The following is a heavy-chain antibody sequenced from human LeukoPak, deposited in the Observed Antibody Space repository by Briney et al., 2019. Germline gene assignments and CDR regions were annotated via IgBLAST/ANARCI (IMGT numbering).Heavy chain of an antibody. J-gene: IGHJ3*02. CDR3: AKRLVFDI. V-gene: IGHV3-21*04. CDR1: GFTFSSYS. D-gene: IGHD6-25*01. Sequence: GGSLRLSCAASGFTFSSYSMNWVRQAPGKGLEWVSSISSSSSYIYYADSVKGRFTIPRDNSKNTLYLQMNGLRAEDTAVYYCAKRLVFDIWGQGTMVTVSS. CDR2: ISSSSSYI.